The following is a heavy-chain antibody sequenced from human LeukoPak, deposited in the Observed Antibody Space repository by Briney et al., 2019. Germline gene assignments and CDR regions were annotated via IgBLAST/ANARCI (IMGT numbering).Heavy chain of an antibody. Sequence: GGSLRLSCAASGFTFSTYWMHWVRQAPGKGLVWVSRINSDGSTTSYADSVKGRFTISRDNARNTLYLQMNSLRAEDTAVYHCASAAAGTRNGMDVWGQGTTVTVS. J-gene: IGHJ6*02. CDR3: ASAAAGTRNGMDV. CDR1: GFTFSTYW. V-gene: IGHV3-74*01. CDR2: INSDGSTT. D-gene: IGHD6-13*01.